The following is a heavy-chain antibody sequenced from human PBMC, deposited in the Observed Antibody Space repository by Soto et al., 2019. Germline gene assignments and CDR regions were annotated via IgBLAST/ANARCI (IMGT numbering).Heavy chain of an antibody. Sequence: SVKVSCKASGYTFTSYAISWVRQAPGQGLEWMGGIIPIFGTANYAQKFQGRVTITADESTSTAYMELSSLRSEDTAVYYCASGDSSGYPFDYWGQGTLVTVSS. J-gene: IGHJ4*02. CDR1: GYTFTSYA. V-gene: IGHV1-69*13. CDR3: ASGDSSGYPFDY. CDR2: IIPIFGTA. D-gene: IGHD3-22*01.